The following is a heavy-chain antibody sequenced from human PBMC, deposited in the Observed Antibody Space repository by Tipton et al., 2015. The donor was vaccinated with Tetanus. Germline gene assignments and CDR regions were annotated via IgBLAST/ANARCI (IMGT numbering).Heavy chain of an antibody. V-gene: IGHV4-59*01. CDR2: IFHSGST. CDR3: ARRSYCSSSRCFDAFDL. Sequence: TLSLTCTVSGGPMSNNNWSWIRQPPGKGLEGMAYIFHSGSTNYSPSLKSRVAISMDTSKNQISLKLSSGTAADTAVYYCARRSYCSSSRCFDAFDLWGQGTMVTVSS. CDR1: GGPMSNNN. D-gene: IGHD2-2*01. J-gene: IGHJ3*01.